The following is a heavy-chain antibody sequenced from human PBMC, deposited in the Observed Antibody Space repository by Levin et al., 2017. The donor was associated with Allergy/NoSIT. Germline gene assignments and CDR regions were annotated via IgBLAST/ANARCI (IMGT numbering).Heavy chain of an antibody. CDR3: ARGTLTSLFDY. D-gene: IGHD2-2*01. CDR2: ISSSGTTI. CDR1: GFILSSYE. V-gene: IGHV3-48*03. J-gene: IGHJ4*02. Sequence: GGSLRLSCAASGFILSSYEINWVRQAPGKGLEWVSYISSSGTTIYYADSVKGRFTISRDNAKNSLYLQMNSLRAEDTAVYYCARGTLTSLFDYWGQGTQVTVSS.